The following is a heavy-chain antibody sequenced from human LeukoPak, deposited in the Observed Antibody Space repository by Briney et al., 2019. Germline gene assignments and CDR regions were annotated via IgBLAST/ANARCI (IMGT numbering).Heavy chain of an antibody. CDR1: GFSFSPYG. CDR3: ARGGPEWPLDY. CDR2: IWYDGSNK. J-gene: IGHJ4*02. Sequence: GGSLRLSCAASGFSFSPYGLCGAAKAQGKGLDGVAVIWYDGSNKYYADSVKGRFTISRDNSNNTLYLQMNSLRVEDTAVYYCARGGPEWPLDYWGQGTLVTVSS. D-gene: IGHD3-16*01. V-gene: IGHV3-33*01.